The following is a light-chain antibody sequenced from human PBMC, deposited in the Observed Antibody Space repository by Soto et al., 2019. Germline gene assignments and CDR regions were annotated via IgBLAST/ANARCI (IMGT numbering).Light chain of an antibody. CDR3: QQYHDWPIT. CDR1: QSVSTH. Sequence: EIVITQSPTTLSVSPGEGATLSCRASQSVSTHLAWYQQIPGQAPRLLIYGTSTRAAGIPARFSGRGSGTEFTFTISSLQSEDFAVYHCQQYHDWPITSAQGARLEIK. CDR2: GTS. J-gene: IGKJ5*01. V-gene: IGKV3-15*01.